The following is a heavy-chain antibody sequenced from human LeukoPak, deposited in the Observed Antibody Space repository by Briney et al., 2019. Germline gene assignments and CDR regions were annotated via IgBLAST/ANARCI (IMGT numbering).Heavy chain of an antibody. J-gene: IGHJ5*02. CDR2: IYYSGST. V-gene: IGHV4-39*07. Sequence: SETLSLTCTVSGGSISSSSYYWGWIRQPPGKGLEWIGSIYYSGSTYYNPSLKSRVTISVDTSKNQFSLKLSSVTAADTAVYYWARVPVLLWFGELFRESNWFDPWGQGTLVTVSS. D-gene: IGHD3-10*01. CDR1: GGSISSSSYY. CDR3: ARVPVLLWFGELFRESNWFDP.